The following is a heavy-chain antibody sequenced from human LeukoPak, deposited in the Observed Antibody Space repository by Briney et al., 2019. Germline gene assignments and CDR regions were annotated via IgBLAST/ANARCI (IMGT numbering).Heavy chain of an antibody. V-gene: IGHV4-39*01. CDR2: IYYSGST. CDR1: GGSISSSSYY. D-gene: IGHD3-9*01. J-gene: IGHJ4*02. Sequence: PSETLSLTGTVSGGSISSSSYYWGWIRQPPGKGLEWIGSIYYSGSTYYNPSLKSRVTISVDTSKNQFSLKLSSVTAADTAVYYCAIIRYFDWLLADYWGQGTLVTVSS. CDR3: AIIRYFDWLLADY.